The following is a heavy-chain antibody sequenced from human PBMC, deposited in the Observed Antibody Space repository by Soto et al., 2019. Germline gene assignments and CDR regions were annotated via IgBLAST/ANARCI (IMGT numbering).Heavy chain of an antibody. J-gene: IGHJ6*02. V-gene: IGHV3-33*01. CDR1: GFTFSSYG. Sequence: GGSLRLSLAASGFTFSSYGMHWVRQAPGKGLEWVAVIWYDGSNKYYADSVKGRFTISRDNSKNTLYLQMNSLRAEDTAVYYCARGQYYDFWSGPFSYYYGMDVGGQGTTVTVSS. CDR3: ARGQYYDFWSGPFSYYYGMDV. D-gene: IGHD3-3*01. CDR2: IWYDGSNK.